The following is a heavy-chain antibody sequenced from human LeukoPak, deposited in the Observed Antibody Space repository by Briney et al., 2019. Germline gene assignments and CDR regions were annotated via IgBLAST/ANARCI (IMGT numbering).Heavy chain of an antibody. D-gene: IGHD2-2*01. V-gene: IGHV3-48*04. J-gene: IGHJ6*03. Sequence: GGTLRLSCAVSGFTFSVYGMNWVRQAPGKGREWLSHISSGGTTIYYADSVKGRFTVSRDSVENSLFLQMNSLRVDDTAVYYCVRDFEVPAAAPDYYYFYYMDVWGTGTTVTVSS. CDR2: ISSGGTTI. CDR3: VRDFEVPAAAPDYYYFYYMDV. CDR1: GFTFSVYG.